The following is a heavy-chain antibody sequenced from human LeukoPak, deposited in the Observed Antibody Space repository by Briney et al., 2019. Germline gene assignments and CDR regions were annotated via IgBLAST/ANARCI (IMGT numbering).Heavy chain of an antibody. J-gene: IGHJ4*02. CDR3: ATATSTVTPLLH. V-gene: IGHV3-43*01. Sequence: PGGPLRLSCAASGFIFDDHTMHWVRHAPGKGLEGVSLINYRGTSTYYTDSVKGRFTISRDNSRNSLYLEMTSLTPEDTGFYYCATATSTVTPLLHWGQGTQVTVSS. CDR1: GFIFDDHT. D-gene: IGHD4-17*01. CDR2: INYRGTST.